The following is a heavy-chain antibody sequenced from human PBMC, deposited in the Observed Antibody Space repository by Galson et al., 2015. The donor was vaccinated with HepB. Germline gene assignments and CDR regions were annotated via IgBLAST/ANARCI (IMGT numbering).Heavy chain of an antibody. CDR1: GFTFSSYS. CDR2: ISSSSSTI. CDR3: ARLGYYDFWSGYYLYDY. J-gene: IGHJ4*02. D-gene: IGHD3-3*01. Sequence: SLRLSCAASGFTFSSYSMNWVRQAPGKGLEWVSYISSSSSTIYYADSVKGRFTISRDNAKNSLYLQMNSLRDEDTAVYYCARLGYYDFWSGYYLYDYWGQGTLVTVSS. V-gene: IGHV3-48*02.